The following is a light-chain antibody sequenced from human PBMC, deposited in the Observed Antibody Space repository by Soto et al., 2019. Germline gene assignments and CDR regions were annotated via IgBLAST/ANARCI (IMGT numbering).Light chain of an antibody. Sequence: EIVMTQSPATLSVSPGERATLSCRASQSVSSNLAWYQQKPGQAPRLLIYGASTRATGIPARFSGSGSGTEFTLTISSLQSEDFVVYYCQQYNNWPPRAYTFGQGTKLEIK. CDR3: QQYNNWPPRAYT. CDR1: QSVSSN. V-gene: IGKV3-15*01. CDR2: GAS. J-gene: IGKJ2*01.